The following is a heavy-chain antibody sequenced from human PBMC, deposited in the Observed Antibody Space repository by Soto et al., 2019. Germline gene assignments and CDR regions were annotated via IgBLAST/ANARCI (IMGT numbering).Heavy chain of an antibody. V-gene: IGHV1-2*02. CDR3: VRVGGVDVVTPTRIVFDY. D-gene: IGHD2-21*02. CDR2: INPRNGDT. CDR1: GYTFTGNY. J-gene: IGHJ4*02. Sequence: QVQLVQSGAEVKKPGASVKVSCKGSGYTFTGNYMHWVRQAPGQGPEWMGWINPRNGDTDYAQKFQCRVTITRDTSISPAYMDLSRLTSDDTAIYFCVRVGGVDVVTPTRIVFDYWGQGTLLTVSS.